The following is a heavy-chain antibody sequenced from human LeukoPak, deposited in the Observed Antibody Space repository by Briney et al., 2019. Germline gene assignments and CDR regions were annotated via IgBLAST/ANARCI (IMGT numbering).Heavy chain of an antibody. CDR2: IHTSGSA. V-gene: IGHV4-61*02. D-gene: IGHD3-22*01. Sequence: SQTLSLTCTVSGGSITSGGYYWTWIRQPAGKGLEWLGRIHTSGSANYIPSLKSRVAISLDTSKNQFSLKLSSVTAADTAVYYCARHDIYDSSYNWFDPWGQGTLVTISS. J-gene: IGHJ5*02. CDR1: GGSITSGGYY. CDR3: ARHDIYDSSYNWFDP.